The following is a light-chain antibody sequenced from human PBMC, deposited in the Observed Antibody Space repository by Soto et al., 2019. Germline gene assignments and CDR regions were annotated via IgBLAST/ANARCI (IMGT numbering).Light chain of an antibody. CDR3: QVWDSSSDHGI. CDR2: DDS. Sequence: SYELTQPPSVSVAPGQTASITCGGNVIGSISVHWYQQKPGQAPVLVVFDDSDRPSGIPERFSGSNSRNTATLTISRVEAGDEADYYCQVWDSSSDHGIFGGGTKLTVL. J-gene: IGLJ2*01. CDR1: VIGSIS. V-gene: IGLV3-21*02.